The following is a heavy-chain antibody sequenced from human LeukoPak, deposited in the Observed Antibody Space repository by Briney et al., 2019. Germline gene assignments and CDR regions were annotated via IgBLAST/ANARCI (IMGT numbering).Heavy chain of an antibody. Sequence: GGSLRLSCAASGFTFSNYAMSWVRQAPGKGLEWVSAIIGSGGSTYYADSVKGRFTVSRDNSKSTLYLQMNSLRAEDTALYYCAKWGDYDVLTGYYVPDYWGQGTLVTVSS. J-gene: IGHJ4*02. CDR2: IIGSGGST. CDR3: AKWGDYDVLTGYYVPDY. D-gene: IGHD3-9*01. V-gene: IGHV3-23*01. CDR1: GFTFSNYA.